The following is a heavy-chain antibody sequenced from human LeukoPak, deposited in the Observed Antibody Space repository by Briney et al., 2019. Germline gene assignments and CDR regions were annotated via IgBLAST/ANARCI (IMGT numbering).Heavy chain of an antibody. CDR2: IIHSGST. CDR1: GGSFSGYY. CDR3: ARGGSCYSFLLMCRGWFDP. Sequence: SETLSLTCAVYGGSFSGYYWSWIRQPPGKGLEWIGEIIHSGSTNYNPSLKSRVTISVDTSKNQFSLKLSSVTAADTAVYYCARGGSCYSFLLMCRGWFDPWGQGTLVTVSS. D-gene: IGHD2-15*01. J-gene: IGHJ5*02. V-gene: IGHV4-34*01.